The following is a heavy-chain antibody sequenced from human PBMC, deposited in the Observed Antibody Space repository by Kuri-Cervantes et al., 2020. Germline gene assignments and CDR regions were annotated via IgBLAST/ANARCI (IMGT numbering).Heavy chain of an antibody. CDR1: GGSVSGSNYH. D-gene: IGHD2-15*01. CDR3: AGGEIFVVVVAATIYFDY. V-gene: IGHV4-39*01. J-gene: IGHJ4*02. Sequence: ESLKISCTVSGGSVSGSNYHWGWIRQPPGKGLEWIGSIYYSGSTYYNPSLKSRVTISVDTSKNQFSLKLSSVTAADTAVYYCAGGEIFVVVVAATIYFDYWGQGTLVTVSS. CDR2: IYYSGST.